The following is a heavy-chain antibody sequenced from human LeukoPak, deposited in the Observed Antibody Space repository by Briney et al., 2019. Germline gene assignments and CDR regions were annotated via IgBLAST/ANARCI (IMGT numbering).Heavy chain of an antibody. CDR2: ISAYNGNT. CDR3: ARAIAVAGTGVDY. CDR1: GYTFTGYY. V-gene: IGHV1-18*04. J-gene: IGHJ4*02. D-gene: IGHD6-19*01. Sequence: ASVKVSCKASGYTFTGYYVHWVRQAPGQGLEWMGWISAYNGNTNYAQKLQGRVTMTTDTSTSTAYMELRSLRSDDTAVYYCARAIAVAGTGVDYWGQGTLVTVSS.